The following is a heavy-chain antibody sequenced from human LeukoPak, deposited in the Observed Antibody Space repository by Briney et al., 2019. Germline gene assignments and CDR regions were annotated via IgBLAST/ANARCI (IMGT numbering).Heavy chain of an antibody. CDR3: AKVVQYTASTGTGLDY. V-gene: IGHV3-33*06. Sequence: GGSLRLSCAASGFKFSNYGMHWVRQAPGKGLDWVAVIWFDGSYIYYGDSVRGRFTISRDNSKNTLYLQMNSLRAEDTAIYYCAKVVQYTASTGTGLDYWGQGTLVTVSS. J-gene: IGHJ4*02. CDR1: GFKFSNYG. CDR2: IWFDGSYI. D-gene: IGHD6-13*01.